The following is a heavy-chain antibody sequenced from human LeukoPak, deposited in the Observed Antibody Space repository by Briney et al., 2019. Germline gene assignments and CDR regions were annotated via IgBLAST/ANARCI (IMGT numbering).Heavy chain of an antibody. J-gene: IGHJ4*02. CDR1: GFTFDDYA. D-gene: IGHD3-16*01. V-gene: IGHV3-9*01. Sequence: GGSLRLSCAASGFTFDDYAMHWVRQAPGKGLEWVSSISWNSGIIGYADSVKGRFTISRDNAKDSLYLQLSSLRAEDTALYYCAKDFVSSPVGLDYWGQGTLVTVSS. CDR2: ISWNSGII. CDR3: AKDFVSSPVGLDY.